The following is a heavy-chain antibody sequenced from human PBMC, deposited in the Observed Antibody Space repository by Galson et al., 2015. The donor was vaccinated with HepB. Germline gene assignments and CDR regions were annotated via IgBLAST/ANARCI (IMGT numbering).Heavy chain of an antibody. D-gene: IGHD2-15*01. J-gene: IGHJ4*02. CDR3: ASHPKVAATLDY. CDR1: GFTFSTYW. V-gene: IGHV3-7*01. CDR2: IKKDGSEK. Sequence: LRLSCAASGFTFSTYWMSWVRQAPGKGLEWVANIKKDGSEKFYVDSVRGRFTISRDNAKNSLYLQMNSLRAGDTAVYYCASHPKVAATLDYWGQGTLVTVSS.